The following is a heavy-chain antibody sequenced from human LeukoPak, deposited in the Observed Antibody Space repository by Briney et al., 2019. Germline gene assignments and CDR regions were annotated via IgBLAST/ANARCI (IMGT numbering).Heavy chain of an antibody. CDR3: ARESPDYDFWSGYHPAPFDY. CDR1: GITFSSYA. V-gene: IGHV3-30-3*01. J-gene: IGHJ4*02. CDR2: ISYDGSNK. D-gene: IGHD3-3*01. Sequence: PGRSLRLSCAASGITFSSYAMHWVRQAPGKGLEWVAVISYDGSNKYYADSVKGRFTISRDNSKNTLYLQMNSLRAEDTAVYYCARESPDYDFWSGYHPAPFDYWGQGTLVTVSS.